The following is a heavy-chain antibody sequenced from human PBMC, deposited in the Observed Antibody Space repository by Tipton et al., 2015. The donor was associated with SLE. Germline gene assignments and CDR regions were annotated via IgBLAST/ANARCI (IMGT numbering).Heavy chain of an antibody. CDR3: ARSWSGRREFDY. D-gene: IGHD1-26*01. V-gene: IGHV4-38-2*02. Sequence: TLSLTCIVSDDSVSSAYYWAWIRQPPGKGLQWIACIYRTGTTYVNPSLKSRVSMSMDTSNNRFSLTMTSLTVAGTAVYYCARSWSGRREFDYWGPGTLVTVSS. CDR1: DDSVSSAYY. J-gene: IGHJ4*02. CDR2: IYRTGTT.